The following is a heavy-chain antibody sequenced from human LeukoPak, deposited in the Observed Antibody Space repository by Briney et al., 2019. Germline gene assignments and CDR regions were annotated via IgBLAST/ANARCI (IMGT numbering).Heavy chain of an antibody. CDR1: GGSFSDYY. V-gene: IGHV4-34*01. CDR3: ARYSGYARAFDI. J-gene: IGHJ3*02. CDR2: INHSGST. Sequence: PSETLSLTCAVYGGSFSDYYWSRIRQPPGKGLEWIGEINHSGSTNYNPSLKSRVTISVDTSKNQFSLKLSSVTAADTAVYYCARYSGYARAFDIWGQGTMVTVSS. D-gene: IGHD5-12*01.